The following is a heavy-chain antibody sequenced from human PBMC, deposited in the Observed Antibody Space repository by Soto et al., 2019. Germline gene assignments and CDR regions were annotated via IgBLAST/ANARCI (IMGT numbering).Heavy chain of an antibody. J-gene: IGHJ3*01. V-gene: IGHV1-46*01. CDR3: ARPLIGNTVDL. Sequence: QAQLLQSGAEVKKNGASVKVSCNASGYTFINYFIHRESQAPGQRLECNGIVDPSRGSADYAQKFQGRVTMTTDVSTRTVFMDLSSLRSEDTAVYYCARPLIGNTVDLWGQGTTVIVSS. CDR1: GYTFINYF. D-gene: IGHD1-7*01. CDR2: VDPSRGSA.